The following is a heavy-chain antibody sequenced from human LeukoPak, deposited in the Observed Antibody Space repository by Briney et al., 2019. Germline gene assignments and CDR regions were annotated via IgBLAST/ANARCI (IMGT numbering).Heavy chain of an antibody. CDR3: ARVTGYMIEDYFDY. Sequence: SETLSLTCTVSGGSISSYYWSWIRQPPGKGLEWIGYIYYSGSTNYNSSLRSRVTISVDTSKNQFSLKLRSVTAADTAVYYCARVTGYMIEDYFDYWGQGTLVTVSS. V-gene: IGHV4-59*01. CDR1: GGSISSYY. J-gene: IGHJ4*02. D-gene: IGHD3-22*01. CDR2: IYYSGST.